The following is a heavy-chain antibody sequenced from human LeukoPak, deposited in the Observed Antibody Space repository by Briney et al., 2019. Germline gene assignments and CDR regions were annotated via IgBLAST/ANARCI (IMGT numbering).Heavy chain of an antibody. Sequence: GGSLRLSCEASGFTFTSYAMHWVRQAPGKGLEWVSSITSSGDGTFYTDSLSGRFTISRDNAKKAVFLQMKSLRRGDSALYFGAKGTDPTGRQNFDIWGQGTLVTVSS. CDR2: ITSSGDGT. D-gene: IGHD2-8*02. J-gene: IGHJ4*02. V-gene: IGHV3-23*01. CDR1: GFTFTSYA. CDR3: AKGTDPTGRQNFDI.